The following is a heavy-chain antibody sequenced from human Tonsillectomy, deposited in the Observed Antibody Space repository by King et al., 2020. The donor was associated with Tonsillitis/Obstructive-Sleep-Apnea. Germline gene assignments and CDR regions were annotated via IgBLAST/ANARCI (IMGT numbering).Heavy chain of an antibody. J-gene: IGHJ3*02. CDR2: INHSGST. Sequence: VQLQQWGEGLLRPSETLSLTCAVYGVSFSNYYWTWIRQPPGKGLEWIGEINHSGSTNYNPALKSRVTISVDTSKNQFSLTVTSVTAADTAVYFCARGLVFHPYDFWTGYRTRYVGDAFDIWGLGTMVTVSS. CDR1: GVSFSNYY. CDR3: ARGLVFHPYDFWTGYRTRYVGDAFDI. D-gene: IGHD3-3*01. V-gene: IGHV4-34*01.